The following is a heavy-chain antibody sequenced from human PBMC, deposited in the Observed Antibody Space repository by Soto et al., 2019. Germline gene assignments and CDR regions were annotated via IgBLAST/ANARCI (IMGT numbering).Heavy chain of an antibody. J-gene: IGHJ3*02. Sequence: PGGSLRLSCAASGFTFSTQGMHWVRQAPGKGLEWVALIWHDGSNKDYGDAVKGRFTISRDNSKGTLYLQMHSLRAEDTAVYYCAKDGDYGGVNDVFDIWGRGTMVTVS. CDR1: GFTFSTQG. CDR3: AKDGDYGGVNDVFDI. CDR2: IWHDGSNK. V-gene: IGHV3-33*03. D-gene: IGHD4-17*01.